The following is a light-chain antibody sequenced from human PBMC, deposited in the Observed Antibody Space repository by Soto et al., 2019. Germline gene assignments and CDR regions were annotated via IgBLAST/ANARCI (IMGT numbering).Light chain of an antibody. J-gene: IGKJ2*01. CDR3: HHYNSWSPGT. CDR2: DAS. CDR1: QSISRS. Sequence: EIVLSLSPAILSVSPGERATLSFRSSQSISRSLAWYQQKPGQAPRLLISDASTRATGIPARFSGSGSGTEFTLTISSLQSEDFALHYCHHYNSWSPGTFGHGTMVDI. V-gene: IGKV3-15*01.